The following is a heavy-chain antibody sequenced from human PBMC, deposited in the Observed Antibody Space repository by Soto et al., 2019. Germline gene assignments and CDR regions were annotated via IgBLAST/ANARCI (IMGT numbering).Heavy chain of an antibody. CDR3: ARDPVERLNPKHSTLAAAQLDY. V-gene: IGHV3-21*01. CDR1: GFTFSSYS. CDR2: ISSSSSYI. Sequence: EVQLVESGGGLVKPGGSLRLSCAASGFTFSSYSMNWVRQAPGKGLEWVSSISSSSSYIYYADSVKGRFTISRDNAKNSLYLQMNSLRAEDTAVYYCARDPVERLNPKHSTLAAAQLDYWGQGTLVTVSS. D-gene: IGHD6-13*01. J-gene: IGHJ4*02.